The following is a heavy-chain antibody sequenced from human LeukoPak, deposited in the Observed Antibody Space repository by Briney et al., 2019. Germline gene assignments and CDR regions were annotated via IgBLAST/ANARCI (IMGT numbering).Heavy chain of an antibody. D-gene: IGHD6-19*01. CDR3: ARGWYSSGWYGDLDY. J-gene: IGHJ4*02. CDR1: GGSFSGYY. CDR2: INHSGST. Sequence: PSETLSLTCAVYGGSFSGYYWSWIRQPPGKGLEWIGEINHSGSTNYNPSLKSRVTISVDTSKNQFSLKLSSVTAADTAVYYCARGWYSSGWYGDLDYWGQGTLVTVSS. V-gene: IGHV4-34*01.